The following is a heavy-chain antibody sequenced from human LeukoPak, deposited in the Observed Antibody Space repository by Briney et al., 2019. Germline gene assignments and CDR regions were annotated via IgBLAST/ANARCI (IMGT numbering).Heavy chain of an antibody. CDR3: AREGVGNLGYYYGMDV. Sequence: GGSLRLSCAASGFTFSSYEMNWVRRAPGKGLEWVSYISSSGSTIYYADSVKGRFTISRDNAKNSLYLQMNSLRAEDTAVYYCAREGVGNLGYYYGMDVWGQGTTVTVSS. CDR1: GFTFSSYE. V-gene: IGHV3-48*03. J-gene: IGHJ6*02. D-gene: IGHD4-23*01. CDR2: ISSSGSTI.